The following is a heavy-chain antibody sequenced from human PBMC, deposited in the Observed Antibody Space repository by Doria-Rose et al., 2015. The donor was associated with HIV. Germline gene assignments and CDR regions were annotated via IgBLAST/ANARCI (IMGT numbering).Heavy chain of an antibody. Sequence: KGLEWVSAISGSGNTTYYADSVKGRFTISRDNSKKTLYPQMNRLRAEDSAIYYCAKDPTYDILTGYYANWFDPWGQGTLVTVSS. J-gene: IGHJ5*02. V-gene: IGHV3-23*01. D-gene: IGHD3-9*01. CDR2: ISGSGNTT. CDR3: AKDPTYDILTGYYANWFDP.